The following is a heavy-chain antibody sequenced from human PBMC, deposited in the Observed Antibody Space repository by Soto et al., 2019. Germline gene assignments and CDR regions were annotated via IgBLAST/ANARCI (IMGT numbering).Heavy chain of an antibody. Sequence: GGSLRLSCAASGFTFSNAWMNWVRQAPGKGLEWVGRIKSKTDGGTTDYAAPVKGRFTISRDDSKNTLYLQMNSLKTEDTAVYYCTTDDSGYLFESPMYYFDYWGQGTLVTVSS. J-gene: IGHJ4*02. D-gene: IGHD5-12*01. CDR1: GFTFSNAW. V-gene: IGHV3-15*07. CDR3: TTDDSGYLFESPMYYFDY. CDR2: IKSKTDGGTT.